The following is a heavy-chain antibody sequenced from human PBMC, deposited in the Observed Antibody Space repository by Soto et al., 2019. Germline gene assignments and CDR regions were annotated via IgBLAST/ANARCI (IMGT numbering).Heavy chain of an antibody. V-gene: IGHV3-48*02. Sequence: EVQLVESGGGLVQPGGSLRLSCAASGFTFSSYSMNWVRQAPGKGLEWVSYISSSSTIYYADSVKGRFTISRDNAKNSLYLQMNSLRDEDTAVYYCARDPTPRYSSGWYLDYWGQGTLVTVSS. CDR1: GFTFSSYS. CDR3: ARDPTPRYSSGWYLDY. D-gene: IGHD6-19*01. J-gene: IGHJ4*02. CDR2: ISSSSTI.